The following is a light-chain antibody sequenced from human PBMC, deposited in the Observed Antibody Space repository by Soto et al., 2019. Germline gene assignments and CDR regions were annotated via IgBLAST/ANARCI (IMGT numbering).Light chain of an antibody. CDR3: VAWDDRLNGGL. Sequence: LTQPPSSSGTPAQRATISCSGDSSNIGSNTVSWYQHLPGTAPQLLIYSDTQRASGVADRFSGSKSGTSASLAISGLQSDDEADYYCVAWDDRLNGGLFGTGNKVTVL. CDR1: SSNIGSNT. CDR2: SDT. V-gene: IGLV1-44*01. J-gene: IGLJ1*01.